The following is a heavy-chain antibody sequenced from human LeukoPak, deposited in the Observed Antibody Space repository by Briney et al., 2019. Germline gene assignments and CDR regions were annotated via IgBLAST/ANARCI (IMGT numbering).Heavy chain of an antibody. Sequence: GGSLRLSCTTSGFIFSGSWMAWIRQAPGKGLEWVAIIKKDGSEKYYVDSMKGRFTISRDNAKNSLFLQMNSLRAEDTAIYYCTTDTWYSAGHWGQGTLVTVSS. CDR2: IKKDGSEK. CDR1: GFIFSGSW. V-gene: IGHV3-7*03. CDR3: TTDTWYSAGH. D-gene: IGHD2-15*01. J-gene: IGHJ4*02.